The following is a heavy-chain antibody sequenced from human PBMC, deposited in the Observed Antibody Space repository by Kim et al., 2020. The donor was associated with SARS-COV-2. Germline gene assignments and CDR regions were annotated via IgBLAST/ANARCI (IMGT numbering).Heavy chain of an antibody. Sequence: YYADAVKGRFTISRDNSKNTLFLQMNSLRAEDTAVYYCALRVFDYYGMDVWGQGTTVTVSS. J-gene: IGHJ6*02. V-gene: IGHV3-53*01. CDR3: ALRVFDYYGMDV. D-gene: IGHD2-8*01.